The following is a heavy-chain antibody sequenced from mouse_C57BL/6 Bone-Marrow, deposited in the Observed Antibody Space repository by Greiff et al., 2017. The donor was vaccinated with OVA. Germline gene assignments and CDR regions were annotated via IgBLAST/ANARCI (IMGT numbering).Heavy chain of an antibody. J-gene: IGHJ3*01. D-gene: IGHD1-1*01. CDR3: ASHYGSSPFAY. CDR1: GYTFTDYY. CDR2: INPYNGGT. V-gene: IGHV1-19*01. Sequence: VHVKQSGPVLVKPGASVKMSCKASGYTFTDYYMNWVKQSHGKSLEWIGVINPYNGGTSYNQKFKGKATLTVDKSSSTAYMELNSLTSEDSAVYYCASHYGSSPFAYWGQGTLVTVSA.